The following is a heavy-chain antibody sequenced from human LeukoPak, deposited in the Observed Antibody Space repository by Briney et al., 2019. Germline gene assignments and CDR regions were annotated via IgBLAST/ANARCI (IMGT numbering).Heavy chain of an antibody. CDR3: ARASSRAFDY. CDR1: GFTFSSYS. J-gene: IGHJ4*02. Sequence: YPGGSLRLSCAASGFTFSSYSMNWVRQAPGKGLEWVSSIDSSGSYIYYADSLKGRFTISRDNAKNSLYLQVNSLRAEGTAVYYCARASSRAFDYWGQGTLVTVSS. V-gene: IGHV3-21*06. CDR2: IDSSGSYI.